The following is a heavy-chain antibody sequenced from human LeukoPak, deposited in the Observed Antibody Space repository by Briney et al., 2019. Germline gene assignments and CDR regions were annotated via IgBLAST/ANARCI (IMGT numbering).Heavy chain of an antibody. CDR3: ARAPTVTTVFDC. J-gene: IGHJ4*02. CDR2: LYSGGGT. Sequence: GGSLRLSCAASGITVSSNYMSWVRQAPGKGLEWISALYSGGGTYYADSVRGRFTISRDYSENTLYLQMDSLRAEDTAVYYCARAPTVTTVFDCWGRGTLVTVSS. CDR1: GITVSSNY. D-gene: IGHD4-11*01. V-gene: IGHV3-53*01.